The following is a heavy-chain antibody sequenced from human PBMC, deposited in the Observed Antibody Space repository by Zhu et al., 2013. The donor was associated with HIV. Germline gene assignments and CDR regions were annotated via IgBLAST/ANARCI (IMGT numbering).Heavy chain of an antibody. CDR1: GYSISSGYY. V-gene: IGHV4-38-2*02. CDR2: IYHSGST. D-gene: IGHD6-13*01. J-gene: IGHJ6*03. CDR3: ARAEGRQIAAAYYYYYMDV. Sequence: VQLQESGPGLVKPSETLSLTCTVSGYSISSGYYWGWIRQPPGKGLEWIGSIYHSGSTYYNPSLKSRVTISVDTSKNQFSLKLSSVTAADTAVYYCARAEGRQIAAAYYYYYMDVWGKGTTGHRLL.